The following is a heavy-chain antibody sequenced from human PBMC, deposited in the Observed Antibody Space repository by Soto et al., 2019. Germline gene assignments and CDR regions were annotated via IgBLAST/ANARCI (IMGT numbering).Heavy chain of an antibody. Sequence: EVQLLESGGGLVQPGGSLRLFCAASGFTFSSYAMSWVRQAPGKGLEWVSAISGSGGTTYYTDSVKGRFTISRDNSKNTLYLQMNSLRVEDTAVYYCAKYCSSTSCLVVYGMDVWGQGTTVTVSS. CDR2: ISGSGGTT. J-gene: IGHJ6*02. CDR1: GFTFSSYA. CDR3: AKYCSSTSCLVVYGMDV. V-gene: IGHV3-23*01. D-gene: IGHD2-2*01.